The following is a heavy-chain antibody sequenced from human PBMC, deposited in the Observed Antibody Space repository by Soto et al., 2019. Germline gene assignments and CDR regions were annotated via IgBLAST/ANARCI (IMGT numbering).Heavy chain of an antibody. CDR1: GFSFSTYG. D-gene: IGHD5-18*01. CDR2: IWYDGTNT. J-gene: IGHJ6*02. Sequence: QVPLVESGGGVVRPGRSLRLACEASGFSFSTYGMHWVRQAPGKGLQWVAVIWYDGTNTYYADSVKGRFTISRDNSKDTLYLEMNNLRAEDTAVYYCARVEAPLIHSDHYYYGMDVWGQGTTVTVSS. V-gene: IGHV3-33*01. CDR3: ARVEAPLIHSDHYYYGMDV.